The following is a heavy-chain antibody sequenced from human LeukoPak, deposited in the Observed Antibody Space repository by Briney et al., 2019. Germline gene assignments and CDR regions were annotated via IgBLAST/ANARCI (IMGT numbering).Heavy chain of an antibody. CDR3: AKDTYDSSGYYYVLFDY. Sequence: SCKASGYTFTGYYMHWVRQAPGKGLEWVAFIRYDGSNKYYADSVKGRFTISRDNSKNTLYLQMNSLRAEDTAVYYCAKDTYDSSGYYYVLFDYWGQGTLVTVSS. CDR1: GYTFTGYY. CDR2: IRYDGSNK. D-gene: IGHD3-22*01. J-gene: IGHJ4*02. V-gene: IGHV3-30*02.